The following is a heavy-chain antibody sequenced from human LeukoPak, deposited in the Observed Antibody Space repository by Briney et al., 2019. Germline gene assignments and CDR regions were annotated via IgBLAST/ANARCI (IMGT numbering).Heavy chain of an antibody. D-gene: IGHD3-3*01. CDR2: ISYDGSNK. Sequence: GGSLRLSCAASGFTFSSYGMHWVRQAPGKGLEWVAVISYDGSNKYYADSVKGRFTISRDNSKNTLYLQMNSLRAEDTAVYYCAKDGLPFITIFGVVNNWFDPWGQGTLVTVSS. J-gene: IGHJ5*02. V-gene: IGHV3-30*18. CDR3: AKDGLPFITIFGVVNNWFDP. CDR1: GFTFSSYG.